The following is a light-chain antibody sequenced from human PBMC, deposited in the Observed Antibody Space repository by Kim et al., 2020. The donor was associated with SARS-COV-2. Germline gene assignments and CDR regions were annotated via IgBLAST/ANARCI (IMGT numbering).Light chain of an antibody. CDR2: DVS. V-gene: IGLV2-14*03. CDR3: SSYTGSTTLYV. Sequence: QSITISCTGTSSDVSAYDYVSWFKQLPGKAPQLVIYDVSYRPSGISNRLSGSKSGNTASLTISGLQTEDEADYFCSSYTGSTTLYVFGTGTKVTVL. CDR1: SSDVSAYDY. J-gene: IGLJ1*01.